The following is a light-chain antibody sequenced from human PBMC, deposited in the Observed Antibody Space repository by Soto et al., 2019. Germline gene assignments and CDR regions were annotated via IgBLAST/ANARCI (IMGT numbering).Light chain of an antibody. V-gene: IGKV3-20*01. CDR1: HSVSSN. CDR2: GAS. CDR3: QQYGSSPRWT. J-gene: IGKJ1*01. Sequence: EIGLTQSPCTLSLCPGEGASLSCRASHSVSSNLAWYQQRPGQAPRLLIYGASSRATGIPDRFSGSGSGTDFTLTISRLEPEDFAVYYCQQYGSSPRWTFGQGTKVDIK.